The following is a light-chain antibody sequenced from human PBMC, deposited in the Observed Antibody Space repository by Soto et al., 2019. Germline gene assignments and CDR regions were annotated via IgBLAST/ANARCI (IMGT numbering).Light chain of an antibody. J-gene: IGKJ1*01. CDR1: QSMSGS. V-gene: IGKV1-5*03. Sequence: DIQMTQSPSTLSASVGDRVTITCPASQSMSGSLTWYQQKPGKAPKLLIYEASNLQSGVPSRFSGSGSGTEYTLTISSLQPDDSASYYCQQYNGYWTFGQGTRVEIK. CDR2: EAS. CDR3: QQYNGYWT.